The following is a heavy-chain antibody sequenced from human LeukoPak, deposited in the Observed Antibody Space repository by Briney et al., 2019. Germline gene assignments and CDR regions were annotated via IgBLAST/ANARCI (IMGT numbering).Heavy chain of an antibody. J-gene: IGHJ6*02. D-gene: IGHD3-10*01. V-gene: IGHV3-30-3*01. CDR2: ISYDGSNK. CDR1: GFTFSSYA. Sequence: GRSLRLSCAASGFTFSSYAMHWVRQAPGKGLEWVAVISYDGSNKYYADSVKGRFTISRDNSKNTLYLQMNSLRAEDTAVYYCARGETYYYGSGSYLTGYYYGMDVWGQGTTVTVSS. CDR3: ARGETYYYGSGSYLTGYYYGMDV.